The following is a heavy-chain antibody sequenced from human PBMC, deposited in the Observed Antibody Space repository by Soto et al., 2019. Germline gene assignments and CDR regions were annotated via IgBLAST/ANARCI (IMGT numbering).Heavy chain of an antibody. CDR1: GFTFSNAW. CDR3: TTLISIAAPYYCDY. J-gene: IGHJ4*02. Sequence: GGSLRLSCAASGFTFSNAWMSWVRQAPGKGLEWVGRIKSKTDGGTTDYAAPVKVRFTISRDDSKNTLYLQMNSLKTEDTAVYYCTTLISIAAPYYCDYWGQGTLVTVSS. V-gene: IGHV3-15*01. D-gene: IGHD6-6*01. CDR2: IKSKTDGGTT.